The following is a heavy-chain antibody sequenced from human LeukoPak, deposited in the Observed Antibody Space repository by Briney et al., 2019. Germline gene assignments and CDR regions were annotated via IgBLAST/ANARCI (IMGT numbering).Heavy chain of an antibody. J-gene: IGHJ4*02. V-gene: IGHV1-24*01. D-gene: IGHD6-6*01. Sequence: ASVTVSCKVSGYTLTELSMHWVRQAPGKGLEWMACFDPEDGETIYAQKFQGRVTMTEDTSTDTAYMELSSLRSEDTAVYYCATVGLYSSSAPGDYWGQGTLVTVSS. CDR1: GYTLTELS. CDR3: ATVGLYSSSAPGDY. CDR2: FDPEDGET.